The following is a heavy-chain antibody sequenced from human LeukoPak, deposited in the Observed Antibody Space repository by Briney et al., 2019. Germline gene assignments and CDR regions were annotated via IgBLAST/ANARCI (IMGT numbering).Heavy chain of an antibody. CDR3: ARWRRRAAGAFDI. D-gene: IGHD6-13*01. V-gene: IGHV4-34*01. CDR1: GGSFSGYY. J-gene: IGHJ3*02. Sequence: SETLSLTCAVYGGSFSGYYWSWIRQPPGKGLEWIGEINHSGSPNYNPSLKSRVTISVDTSKNQFSLKLSSVTAADTAVYYCARWRRRAAGAFDIWGQGTMVTVSS. CDR2: INHSGSP.